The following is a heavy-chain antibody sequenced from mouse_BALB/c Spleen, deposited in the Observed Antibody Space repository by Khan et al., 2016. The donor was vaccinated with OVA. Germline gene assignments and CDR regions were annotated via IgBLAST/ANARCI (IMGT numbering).Heavy chain of an antibody. CDR3: ARTHEG. V-gene: IGHV1-4*01. CDR2: INPSSGYT. J-gene: IGHJ2*01. CDR1: GYTFTSYM. Sequence: QVQLKESGAELARPGASVKMSCKASGYTFTSYMMHWVKQRPGQGLEWIGYINPSSGYTKYNQKFKDKATLTADKSSSTAYMQLSSLTSEDSAVYYCARTHEGWGQGTTLTVSS.